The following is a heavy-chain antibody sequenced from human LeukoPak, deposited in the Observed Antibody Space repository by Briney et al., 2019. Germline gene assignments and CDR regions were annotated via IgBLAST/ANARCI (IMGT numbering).Heavy chain of an antibody. J-gene: IGHJ4*02. CDR1: GYTFTSYY. Sequence: ASVKVSCKASGYTFTSYYMHWVRQAPGQGLEWMGWINPNSGGTNYAQKFQSRVTMTRDTSISTAYMELSSLRSEDTAVYYCARVGSATFDYWGQGILVTVSS. CDR2: INPNSGGT. V-gene: IGHV1-2*02. D-gene: IGHD1-26*01. CDR3: ARVGSATFDY.